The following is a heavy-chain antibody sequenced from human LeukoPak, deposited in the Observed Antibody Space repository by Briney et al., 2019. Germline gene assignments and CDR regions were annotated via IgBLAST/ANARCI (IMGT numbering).Heavy chain of an antibody. Sequence: SVKVSCKASGGTFSSYAISWVRQAPGQGLEWMGRIIPILGIANYAQKFQGRVTITADKSTSTAYMELSSLRSEDTAVYYCARGVRGVNYYYYGMDVWGQGTTVTVSS. D-gene: IGHD3-10*01. CDR2: IIPILGIA. V-gene: IGHV1-69*04. CDR1: GGTFSSYA. CDR3: ARGVRGVNYYYYGMDV. J-gene: IGHJ6*02.